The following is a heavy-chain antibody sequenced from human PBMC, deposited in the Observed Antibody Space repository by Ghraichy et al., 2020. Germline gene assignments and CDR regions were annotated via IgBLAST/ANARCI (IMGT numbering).Heavy chain of an antibody. D-gene: IGHD3-9*01. CDR3: ARDYGKLRYFDWLLDDYYYYGMDV. CDR1: GFTFSDDY. CDR2: IGTSGSTI. Sequence: GGSLRLSCAATGFTFSDDYMSWIRQALGKGLERVSYIGTSGSTIYYADSVKGRFTISRDNAKNSLYLQMDSLRAEDTAVYYCARDYGKLRYFDWLLDDYYYYGMDVWGQGTTVTVSS. V-gene: IGHV3-11*01. J-gene: IGHJ6*02.